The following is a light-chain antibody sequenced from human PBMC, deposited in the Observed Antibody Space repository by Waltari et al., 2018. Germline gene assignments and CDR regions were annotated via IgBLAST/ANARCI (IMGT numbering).Light chain of an antibody. J-gene: IGLJ2*01. Sequence: QSALTQPASVSGSPGQSITISCTGTTSDVGGYNHVSWYQHHPGKAPKLMIYDVSNRPSGISNRFSGSKSGNTASLTISGLQAEDEADYDCSSYTSSSTLTVVFGGGTKVTVL. CDR1: TSDVGGYNH. CDR2: DVS. V-gene: IGLV2-14*03. CDR3: SSYTSSSTLTVV.